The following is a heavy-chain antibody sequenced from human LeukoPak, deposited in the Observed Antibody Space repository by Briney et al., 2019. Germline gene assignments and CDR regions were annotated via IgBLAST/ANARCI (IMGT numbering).Heavy chain of an antibody. J-gene: IGHJ5*02. Sequence: GGSLRLSCAASGFTFSSCSMNWVRQAPGKGLEWVSSISSSSSYIYYADSVKGRFTISRDNAKNSLYLQMNSLRAEDTAVYYCARDRFYDSSGYYLYNWFDPWGQGTLVAVSS. D-gene: IGHD3-22*01. V-gene: IGHV3-21*01. CDR2: ISSSSSYI. CDR3: ARDRFYDSSGYYLYNWFDP. CDR1: GFTFSSCS.